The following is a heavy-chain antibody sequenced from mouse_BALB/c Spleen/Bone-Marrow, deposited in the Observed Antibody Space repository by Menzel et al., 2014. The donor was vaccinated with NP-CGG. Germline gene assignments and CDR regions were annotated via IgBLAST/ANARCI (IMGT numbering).Heavy chain of an antibody. CDR1: GYTFTSYW. J-gene: IGHJ3*01. D-gene: IGHD6-5*01. Sequence: VQLQQSGAKLVKPGASVKLSCKASGYTFTSYWMHWVRQRPGQGLEWIGEINPSTGRTNYNEKFKSEATVTVDKSSTTAYMQLSSLTSEDSAVYYCARYAGEFVYWGQGTLVTVSA. CDR3: ARYAGEFVY. CDR2: INPSTGRT. V-gene: IGHV1S81*02.